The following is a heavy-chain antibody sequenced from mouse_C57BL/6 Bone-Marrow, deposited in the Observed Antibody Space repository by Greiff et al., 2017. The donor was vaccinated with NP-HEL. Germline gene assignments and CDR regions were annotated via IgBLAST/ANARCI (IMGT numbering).Heavy chain of an antibody. Sequence: QVQLQQSGAELVKPGASVKLSCKASGYTFTSYWITWVKQRPGQGLEWIGDIYPGSGSTNYNEKFKSKATLTVDTSSSTAYMQLSSLTSEDSAVYYCARAYGSSYGFDYWGQGTTLTVSS. CDR3: ARAYGSSYGFDY. V-gene: IGHV1-55*01. CDR2: IYPGSGST. CDR1: GYTFTSYW. D-gene: IGHD1-1*01. J-gene: IGHJ2*01.